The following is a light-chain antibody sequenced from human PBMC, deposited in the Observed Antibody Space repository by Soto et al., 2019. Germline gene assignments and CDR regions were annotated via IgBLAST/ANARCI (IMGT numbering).Light chain of an antibody. J-gene: IGLJ2*01. V-gene: IGLV2-14*03. CDR3: SSYASSTSPSVI. CDR2: AVT. Sequence: QSVLTQPASVSGSPGQSITISCTGTTSDVGGYNYVSWYQQHPGMAPKLMIYAVTNRPSGVSDRFSASKSGNTASLTISGLQAEDEALYYCSSYASSTSPSVIFGGGTKLTVL. CDR1: TSDVGGYNY.